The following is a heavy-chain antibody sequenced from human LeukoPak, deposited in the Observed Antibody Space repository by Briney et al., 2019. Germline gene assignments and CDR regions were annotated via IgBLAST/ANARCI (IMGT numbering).Heavy chain of an antibody. V-gene: IGHV4-59*08. D-gene: IGHD2-2*01. Sequence: PSETLSLTCTVSGGSVSSYYWSWIRQPPGKGLEWLGYVYSSGSTNYNPSLKSRVTISVDTSKNQFSLKLNSVTAADTAVYYCARHPLGYCSSPKCHDAFDIWGQGTTVTVSS. CDR2: VYSSGST. J-gene: IGHJ3*02. CDR3: ARHPLGYCSSPKCHDAFDI. CDR1: GGSVSSYY.